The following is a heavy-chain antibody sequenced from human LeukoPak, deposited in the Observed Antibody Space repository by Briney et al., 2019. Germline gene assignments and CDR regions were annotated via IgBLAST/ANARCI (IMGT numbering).Heavy chain of an antibody. CDR2: IYPGDSDT. Sequence: GESLKISCQGSGYSFTSYWIGWVRPLPGKGLEGMGIIYPGDSDTIYSPSLQGKVTISADKYISTAYLQWSSLKASDTAMYYCARTYCSGGSCYFAGFDYWGQGTLVTVSS. D-gene: IGHD2-15*01. CDR1: GYSFTSYW. J-gene: IGHJ4*02. V-gene: IGHV5-51*01. CDR3: ARTYCSGGSCYFAGFDY.